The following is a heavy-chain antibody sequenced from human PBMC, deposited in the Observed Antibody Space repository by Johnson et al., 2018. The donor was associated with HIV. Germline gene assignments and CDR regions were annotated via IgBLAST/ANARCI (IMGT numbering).Heavy chain of an antibody. CDR3: ARAPQKYNWSYMIAFDI. D-gene: IGHD1-20*01. V-gene: IGHV3-30*03. CDR1: GFTFSSYG. Sequence: QVQLVESGGGVVQPGGSLRLSCAASGFTFSSYGMHWVRQALGKGLEWVAVISYDGDTKYYADSVKGRFTISRDNSKNSLYLQMDSLRVEDTAVYYCARAPQKYNWSYMIAFDIWGQGTMVTVSS. CDR2: ISYDGDTK. J-gene: IGHJ3*02.